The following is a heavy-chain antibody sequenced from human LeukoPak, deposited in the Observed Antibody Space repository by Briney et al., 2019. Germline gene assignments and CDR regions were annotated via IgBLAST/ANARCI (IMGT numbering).Heavy chain of an antibody. CDR2: ISGSGGST. CDR3: AKANVLLWFGEFRD. Sequence: PGRSLRLSCAASGFTFSSYAMHWVRQAPGKGLEWVSAISGSGGSTYYADSVKGRFTISRDNSKNTLYLQMNSLRAEDTAVYYCAKANVLLWFGEFRDWGQGTLVTVSS. J-gene: IGHJ4*02. D-gene: IGHD3-10*01. V-gene: IGHV3-23*01. CDR1: GFTFSSYA.